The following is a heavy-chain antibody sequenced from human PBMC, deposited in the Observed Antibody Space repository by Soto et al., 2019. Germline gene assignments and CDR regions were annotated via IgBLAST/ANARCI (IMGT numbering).Heavy chain of an antibody. D-gene: IGHD5-12*01. V-gene: IGHV1-69*13. J-gene: IGHJ6*02. CDR3: AREGYSGYDRVSYYGMDV. Sequence: ASVKVSCKSSGGTFSSYSISWVRQAPGQGLEWMGGIIPIFGTANYAQKFQGRVTITADESTSTAYMELSSLRSEDTAVYYCAREGYSGYDRVSYYGMDVWGQGTTVTVSS. CDR1: GGTFSSYS. CDR2: IIPIFGTA.